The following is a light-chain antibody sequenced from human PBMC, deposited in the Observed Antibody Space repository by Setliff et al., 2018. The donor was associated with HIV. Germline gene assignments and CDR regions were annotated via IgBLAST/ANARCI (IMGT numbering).Light chain of an antibody. CDR2: EVS. CDR1: SSDVGDYQS. J-gene: IGLJ1*01. Sequence: QSALTQPASVSGSPGQSITISCTGISSDVGDYQSVSWYQQCLGKAPKLIIYEVSDRPSGVSNRFSGSKSGNTASLTVSRLQAEDEADYFCSSNTSSSPLYVFATGTKVTVL. V-gene: IGLV2-14*01. CDR3: SSNTSSSPLYV.